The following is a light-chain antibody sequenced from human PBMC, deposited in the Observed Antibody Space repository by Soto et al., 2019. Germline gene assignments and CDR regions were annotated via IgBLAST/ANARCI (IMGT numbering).Light chain of an antibody. CDR1: SSNIGAGYD. Sequence: QSVLTQPPSVSGAPGQRVTISCTGNSSNIGAGYDVHWYQQLPGTAPKLLMSGNIYGPSGVPDRFSGSKSGTSASLAISGLQAEDEADYYCQSYDSSLSGYVFGSGTKLTVL. V-gene: IGLV1-40*01. CDR3: QSYDSSLSGYV. CDR2: GNI. J-gene: IGLJ1*01.